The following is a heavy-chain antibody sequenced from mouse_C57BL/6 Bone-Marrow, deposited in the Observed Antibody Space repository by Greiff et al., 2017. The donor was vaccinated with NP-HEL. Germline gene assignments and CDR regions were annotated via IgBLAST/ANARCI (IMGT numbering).Heavy chain of an antibody. CDR1: GFTFSSYA. Sequence: EVQLVESGGGLVKPGGSLKLSCAASGFTFSSYAMSWVRQTPEKRLEWVATISDGGSYTYYPDNVKGRFTISRVNAKNNLYLQMSHLKSEDTAMYYCARDRGLVTTGYYYAMDYWGQGTSVTVSS. CDR3: ARDRGLVTTGYYYAMDY. J-gene: IGHJ4*01. CDR2: ISDGGSYT. D-gene: IGHD2-2*01. V-gene: IGHV5-4*01.